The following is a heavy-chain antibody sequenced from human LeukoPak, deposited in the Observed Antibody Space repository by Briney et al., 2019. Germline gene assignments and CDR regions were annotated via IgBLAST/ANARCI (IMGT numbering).Heavy chain of an antibody. J-gene: IGHJ5*02. V-gene: IGHV1-69*06. CDR3: ARGGGAYCSSTSCLFDP. CDR2: IIPIFGTA. Sequence: GASVKVSCKASGGTFSSYAISWVRQAPGQGLEWMGGIIPIFGTANYAQKFQGRVTITADKSTSTAYMELSSLRSEDTAVYYCARGGGAYCSSTSCLFDPWGQGTLVTVSS. D-gene: IGHD2-2*01. CDR1: GGTFSSYA.